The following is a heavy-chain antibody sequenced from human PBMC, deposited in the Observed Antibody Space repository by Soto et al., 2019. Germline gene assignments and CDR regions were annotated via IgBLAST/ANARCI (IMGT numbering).Heavy chain of an antibody. CDR2: VHHTGSS. CDR3: AAGTDYRWVF. J-gene: IGHJ6*02. CDR1: DGFMNQYAW. V-gene: IGHV4-4*02. Sequence: SETLSLTCGVSDGFMNQYAWWFSWVRQPPGKGLEWIGEVHHTGSSNYNPPFKSRVIMSVDTSKTQFSLNLNSVTAADTAIYYCAAGTDYRWVFWGQGTTVTVSS. D-gene: IGHD4-4*01.